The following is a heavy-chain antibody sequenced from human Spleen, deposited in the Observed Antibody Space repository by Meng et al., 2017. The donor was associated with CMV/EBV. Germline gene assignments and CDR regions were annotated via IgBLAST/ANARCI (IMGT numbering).Heavy chain of an antibody. V-gene: IGHV1-2*02. Sequence: ASVKVSCKASGYTFTAYYIDWVRQAPGQGLEWMGWINPNSGGTNYAQKFQGRVTMTRDTSINTAYMELSRLRSDDTAVYYCARSAAGYYFDYWGQGTLVTVSS. CDR2: INPNSGGT. CDR3: ARSAAGYYFDY. D-gene: IGHD6-13*01. CDR1: GYTFTAYY. J-gene: IGHJ4*02.